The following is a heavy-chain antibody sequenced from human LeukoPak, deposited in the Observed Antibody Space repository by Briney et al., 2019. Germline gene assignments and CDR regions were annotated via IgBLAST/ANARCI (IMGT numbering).Heavy chain of an antibody. V-gene: IGHV4-34*01. D-gene: IGHD1-26*01. CDR3: ASRGLWELRSGWFDP. CDR1: GGSSSGYY. CDR2: INHSGST. Sequence: PSETLSLTCAVSGGSSSGYYWSWIRQPPGKGLEWIGEINHSGSTNYNPSLKSRVTISVDTSKNQFSLKLSSVTAADTAVYYCASRGLWELRSGWFDPWGQGTLVTVSS. J-gene: IGHJ5*02.